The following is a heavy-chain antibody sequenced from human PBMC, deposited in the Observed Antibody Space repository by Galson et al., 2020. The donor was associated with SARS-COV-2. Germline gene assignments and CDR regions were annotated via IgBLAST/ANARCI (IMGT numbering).Heavy chain of an antibody. V-gene: IGHV1-18*04. CDR2: ISAYNDNT. J-gene: IGHJ6*03. Sequence: GESLKISCKASGYTLTSYTNNWVRQAPGQGLEWKGWISAYNDNTNYAQKIQGRVTMTTDTSTSTAYMGLRSLRSDDTAVYYCAREGWNDIKDYYYYMDVWGKGTTVTVSS. CDR1: GYTLTSYT. D-gene: IGHD1-1*01. CDR3: AREGWNDIKDYYYYMDV.